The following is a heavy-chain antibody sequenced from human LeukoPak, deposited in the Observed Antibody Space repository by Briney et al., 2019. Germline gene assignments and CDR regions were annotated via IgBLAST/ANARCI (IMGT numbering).Heavy chain of an antibody. CDR1: GYALIAVA. D-gene: IGHD1-26*01. V-gene: IGHV1-24*01. CDR2: IDLEEGKK. J-gene: IGHJ2*01. Sequence: ASVKVSCKVSGYALIAVAMHWLRQAPGKGLEWMGGIDLEEGKKINAQKFQGRLSVTEDTSTDTAHMELSNLRSEDTAVYYCATQGGGRRMWYFDVWGRGTLVTVSS. CDR3: ATQGGGRRMWYFDV.